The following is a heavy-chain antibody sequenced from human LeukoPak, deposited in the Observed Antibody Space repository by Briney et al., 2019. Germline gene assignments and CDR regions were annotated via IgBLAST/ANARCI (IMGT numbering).Heavy chain of an antibody. CDR1: GGSVSNYY. CDR3: ARVKGREGSTVIIDY. Sequence: SETLSLNCTVSGGSVSNYYWSWIRQSPGKGLEWIGYISHSGSVNYNPSLKSRVTMSVDTSKNQFSLKLSSVTAADTAVYYCARVKGREGSTVIIDYWGQGTLVTVSS. D-gene: IGHD3-10*01. J-gene: IGHJ4*02. CDR2: ISHSGSV. V-gene: IGHV4-59*02.